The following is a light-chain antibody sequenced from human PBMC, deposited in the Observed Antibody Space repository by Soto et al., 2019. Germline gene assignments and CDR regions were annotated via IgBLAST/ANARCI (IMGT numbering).Light chain of an antibody. V-gene: IGKV1-12*01. CDR2: TAS. Sequence: DIQMTQSPSSVSASVGDTVTITCRASQDINKWLAWYQQKPGLAPNLVIYTASRLHGGGPSRFSGSAAGTNCTLTISSLQPEDVGTYYCQQGKSFPLTFGGGNKVDI. CDR3: QQGKSFPLT. J-gene: IGKJ4*01. CDR1: QDINKW.